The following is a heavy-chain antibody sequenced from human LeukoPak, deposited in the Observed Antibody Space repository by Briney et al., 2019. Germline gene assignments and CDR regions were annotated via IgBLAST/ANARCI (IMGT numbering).Heavy chain of an antibody. CDR2: INHSGST. D-gene: IGHD1-26*01. V-gene: IGHV4-34*01. CDR3: ARGLRVGATGVDY. J-gene: IGHJ4*02. CDR1: GGSISSYY. Sequence: PSETLSLTCTVSGGSISSYYWSWIRQPPGKGLEWIGEINHSGSTNYNPSLKSRVTISVDTSKNQFSLKLSSVTAADTAVYYCARGLRVGATGVDYWGQGTLVTVSS.